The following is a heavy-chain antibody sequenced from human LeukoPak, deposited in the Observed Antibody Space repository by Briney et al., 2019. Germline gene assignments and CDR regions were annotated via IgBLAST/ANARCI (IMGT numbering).Heavy chain of an antibody. D-gene: IGHD3-16*02. CDR2: LYSSSST. Sequence: ETLSLTCTVSGGSISSSSYYWGWIRQPPGKGLEWVSVLYSSSSTYYADSVKGRFTTSRDNSKNTLYLQMNSLRAEDTAVYYCARDCYTTGCDWGQGTLVTVSS. J-gene: IGHJ4*02. CDR3: ARDCYTTGCD. V-gene: IGHV3-66*01. CDR1: GGSISSSSYY.